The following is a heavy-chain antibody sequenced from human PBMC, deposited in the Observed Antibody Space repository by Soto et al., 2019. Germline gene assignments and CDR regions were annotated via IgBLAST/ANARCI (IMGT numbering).Heavy chain of an antibody. CDR3: ARDQRAAAGNYYYYYGLDV. CDR1: GLTVSSNY. D-gene: IGHD6-13*01. CDR2: IYSAGIT. J-gene: IGHJ6*02. V-gene: IGHV3-53*01. Sequence: PGGSLRLSCAASGLTVSSNYMSWVRRAPGRGLEWVSIIYSAGITYYADSVKGRFTISRDNSKNTLYLQMNSLRGEDTAVYYCARDQRAAAGNYYYYYGLDVWGQGSTVRVSS.